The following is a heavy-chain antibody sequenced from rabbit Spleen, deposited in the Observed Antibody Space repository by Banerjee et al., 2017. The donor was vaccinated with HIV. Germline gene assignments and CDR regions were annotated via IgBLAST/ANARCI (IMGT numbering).Heavy chain of an antibody. Sequence: QEQLEESGGGLVKAEGSLTLTCKASGFSFSDRDVMCWVRQAPGKGLEWIACINIVTGKSVYASWAKGRFTMSRTSSTTVTLQMTSLTAADTATYFCARDLVAVIGWNFNLWGPGTLVTVS. D-gene: IGHD1-1*01. CDR2: INIVTGKS. J-gene: IGHJ4*01. V-gene: IGHV1S45*01. CDR3: ARDLVAVIGWNFNL. CDR1: GFSFSDRDV.